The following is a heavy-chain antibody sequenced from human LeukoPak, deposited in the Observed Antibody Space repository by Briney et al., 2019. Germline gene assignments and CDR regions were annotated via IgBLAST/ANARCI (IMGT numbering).Heavy chain of an antibody. CDR2: IYYSGST. D-gene: IGHD3-10*01. Sequence: SETLSLTCTVSGGSISRYYWTWIRQPPGKGLEWIGYIYYSGSTNYNPSLKSRVTISVDTSKNQFSLKLSSVTAADTAVYYCARSRYYGSGSYYGFDYWGQGTLVTVSS. J-gene: IGHJ4*02. CDR1: GGSISRYY. CDR3: ARSRYYGSGSYYGFDY. V-gene: IGHV4-59*08.